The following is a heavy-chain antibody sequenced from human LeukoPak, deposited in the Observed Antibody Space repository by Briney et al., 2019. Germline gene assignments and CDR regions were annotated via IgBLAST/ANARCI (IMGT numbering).Heavy chain of an antibody. CDR1: GYTFTGDY. CDR3: ARAASH. CDR2: INPNSGGT. V-gene: IGHV1-2*02. Sequence: ASVKVSCKASGYTFTGDYMHWVRQAPGQGLEWMGWINPNSGGTNYAQKFQGRVTLTRDTSINTAYMELSSLRSDDTAVYYCARAASHWGQGTLVTVSS. J-gene: IGHJ4*02. D-gene: IGHD2-15*01.